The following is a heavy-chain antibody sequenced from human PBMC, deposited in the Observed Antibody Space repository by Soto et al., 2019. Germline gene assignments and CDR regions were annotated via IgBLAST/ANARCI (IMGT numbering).Heavy chain of an antibody. CDR3: ARAGGWYPSDFFEI. J-gene: IGHJ3*02. Sequence: EAQLVESGGGLVQPGGSLRLSCAASGFTFATYSMNWVRQAPGKGLEWVSYISDSSATRYYADSVTGRFTISRDNAKKSLYLQMNSLREEYSALYYCARAGGWYPSDFFEIWGKGTPVTVSS. V-gene: IGHV3-48*02. CDR1: GFTFATYS. D-gene: IGHD6-19*01. CDR2: ISDSSATR.